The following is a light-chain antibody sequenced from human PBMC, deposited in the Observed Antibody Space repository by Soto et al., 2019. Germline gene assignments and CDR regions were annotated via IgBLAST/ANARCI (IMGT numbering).Light chain of an antibody. V-gene: IGKV1-39*01. CDR3: QQSCNTPRT. Sequence: DIQMTQSPSSLSASIGDRVTITCRASQSISTYLNWYQGKPGKAPKLLIHAASTLQSGVPSRFSGSGSGTDFTLTISTLQPEDFATYYCQQSCNTPRTFGQGTKVEIK. CDR2: AAS. J-gene: IGKJ1*01. CDR1: QSISTY.